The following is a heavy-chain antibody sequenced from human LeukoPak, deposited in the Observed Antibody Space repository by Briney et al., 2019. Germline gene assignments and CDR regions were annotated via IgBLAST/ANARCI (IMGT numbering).Heavy chain of an antibody. CDR2: IYHSGST. CDR3: ARIQSDYVWGSLVDY. Sequence: SETLSLTCTVSGGSISSSSYYWSWIRQPPGKGLEWIGYIYHSGSTYYNPSLKSRVTISVVRSKNQFSLKLSSVTAADMAVYYCARIQSDYVWGSLVDYWGQGTLVTVSS. J-gene: IGHJ4*02. V-gene: IGHV4-30-2*01. D-gene: IGHD3-16*01. CDR1: GGSISSSSYY.